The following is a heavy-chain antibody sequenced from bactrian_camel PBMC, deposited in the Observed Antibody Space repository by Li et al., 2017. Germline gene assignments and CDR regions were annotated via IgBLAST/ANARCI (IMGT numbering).Heavy chain of an antibody. J-gene: IGHJ4*01. V-gene: IGHV3S56*01. Sequence: QVQLVESGGGPVRAGGSLSVSCTVSRRTYSTYCMAWFRQAPGKERELVSTISSDGTTIYADSVKGRFTISQDSAKNTLMLQMNSPKTEDTAVYYCAADRLKCLGATWDGPVWNYWGQGTQVTVS. CDR3: AADRLKCLGATWDGPVWNY. CDR1: RRTYSTYC. CDR2: ISSDGTT. D-gene: IGHD4*01.